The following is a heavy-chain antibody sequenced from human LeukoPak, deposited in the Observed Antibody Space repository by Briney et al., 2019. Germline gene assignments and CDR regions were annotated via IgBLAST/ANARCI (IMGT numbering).Heavy chain of an antibody. CDR1: GPKLTRNG. CDR3: ARDFDEVTGNFYYIPDY. D-gene: IGHD3-9*01. J-gene: IGHJ4*02. CDR2: IRFDGTEK. V-gene: IGHV3-30*02. Sequence: GRSPRLSCAPSGPKLTRNGTHSVSQAPGEWLEWVAFIRFDGTEKFYGASASGRFTISRDNSKSTLSLQMDSLRTEDTALYYCARDFDEVTGNFYYIPDYWGQGMLVTVSS.